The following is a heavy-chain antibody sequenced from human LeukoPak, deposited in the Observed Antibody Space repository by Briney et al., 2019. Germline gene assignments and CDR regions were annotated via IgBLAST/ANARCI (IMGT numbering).Heavy chain of an antibody. CDR1: GFTFSSYW. D-gene: IGHD2-2*01. CDR2: IKQDGGEI. Sequence: GGSLRLSCAASGFTFSSYWMSWVRQAPGKGLEWVANIKQDGGEIYYVDSVKGRFTISRDNSKNTMYLQMNSLNAEDTAVYYCAKDEVVPGYYYTDVWGRGTTVTISS. J-gene: IGHJ6*03. CDR3: AKDEVVPGYYYTDV. V-gene: IGHV3-7*01.